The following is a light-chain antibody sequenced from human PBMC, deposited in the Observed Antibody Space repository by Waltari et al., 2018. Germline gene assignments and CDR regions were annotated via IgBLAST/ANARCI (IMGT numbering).Light chain of an antibody. CDR2: DAS. Sequence: EFVLLLFPATRSLSPGERATLSCRASQGVSSYLAWYQQTPGQAPRLLIDDASNRATGIPARCSGSGSGTDFTLTISSLEAEDFAVYYCQQRSNFGPGTKVDIK. CDR1: QGVSSY. V-gene: IGKV3-11*01. J-gene: IGKJ3*01. CDR3: QQRSN.